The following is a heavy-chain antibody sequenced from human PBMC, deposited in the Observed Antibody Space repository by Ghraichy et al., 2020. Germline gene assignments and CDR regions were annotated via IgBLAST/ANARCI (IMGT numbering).Heavy chain of an antibody. J-gene: IGHJ6*02. CDR1: GGSISSFY. Sequence: SETLSLTCTVSGGSISSFYWSWIRQPAGKGLEWIGRVYTSGSTTYAPSLKSRVTMSIAMSKNQVSLKLSSVTAADSALYYCARVRVLGDPMVPSDVYGMDVWGQGTTVTVSS. V-gene: IGHV4-4*07. CDR3: ARVRVLGDPMVPSDVYGMDV. D-gene: IGHD2-8*02. CDR2: VYTSGST.